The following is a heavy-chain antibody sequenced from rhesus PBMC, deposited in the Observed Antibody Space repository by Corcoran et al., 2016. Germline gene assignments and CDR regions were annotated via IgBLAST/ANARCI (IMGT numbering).Heavy chain of an antibody. D-gene: IGHD5-24*01. J-gene: IGHJ5-2*02. CDR1: GVSITTNY. CDR2: ISGTSAGT. CDR3: SRDAVSLDV. Sequence: QVQLQESGPGLVKPSETLSLTCAVSGVSITTNYWTWIRQSPGKGLEWIGYISGTSAGTGTNPSLNSRGTISKDASENRYSLGLNSATAADTAVYYCSRDAVSLDVWGRGLLVTFSS. V-gene: IGHV4-147*01.